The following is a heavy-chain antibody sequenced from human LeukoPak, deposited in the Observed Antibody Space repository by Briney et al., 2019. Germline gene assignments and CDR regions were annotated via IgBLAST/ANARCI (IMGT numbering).Heavy chain of an antibody. CDR2: IIPILGIA. Sequence: GASVKVSCEASGGTFSSYAISWVRQAPGQGLEWMGRIIPILGIANYAQKFQGRVTITADKSTSTAYMELSSLRSEDTAVYYCASSCSSTSCYGEDYYYYGMDVWGQGTTVTVSS. CDR1: GGTFSSYA. J-gene: IGHJ6*02. D-gene: IGHD2-2*01. V-gene: IGHV1-69*04. CDR3: ASSCSSTSCYGEDYYYYGMDV.